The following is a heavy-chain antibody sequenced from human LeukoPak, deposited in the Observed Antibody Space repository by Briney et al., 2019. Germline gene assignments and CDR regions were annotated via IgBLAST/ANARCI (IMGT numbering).Heavy chain of an antibody. J-gene: IGHJ2*01. Sequence: GGSLRLSCAASGFTFSSYSMNWVRQAPGKGLEWVSSISSSSSYIYYADSVKGRFTISRDNAKNSLYLQMNSLRAEDTAVYYCARDRALYCSSTSCRGWYFDLWGRGTLVTVSS. CDR2: ISSSSSYI. V-gene: IGHV3-21*01. CDR3: ARDRALYCSSTSCRGWYFDL. CDR1: GFTFSSYS. D-gene: IGHD2-2*01.